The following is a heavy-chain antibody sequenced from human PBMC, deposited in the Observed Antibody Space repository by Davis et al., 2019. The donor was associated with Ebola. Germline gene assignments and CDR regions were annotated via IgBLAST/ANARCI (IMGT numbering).Heavy chain of an antibody. D-gene: IGHD6-19*01. CDR1: GGSFSGFY. Sequence: PSETLSLTCAVYGGSFSGFYWSWIRQPPGKGLEWIGEINHSGSTNYNSSLKSRVTISVDTSKNQFSLKLSSVTAADTAVYYCARYNARGWHYFFDYWGQGTLVTVSS. V-gene: IGHV4-34*01. CDR2: INHSGST. J-gene: IGHJ4*02. CDR3: ARYNARGWHYFFDY.